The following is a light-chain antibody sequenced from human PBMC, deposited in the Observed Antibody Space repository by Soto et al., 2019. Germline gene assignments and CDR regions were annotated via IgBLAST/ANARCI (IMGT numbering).Light chain of an antibody. CDR3: SSYTSSSTLV. V-gene: IGLV2-14*01. Sequence: QSALTQPASVSGSPGQSITISCTGTSSDVGDYKYVSWYQQHPGKAPKVMIYEVSYRPSGVSNRFSGSKSGNTASLTISGLQAEDEADYYCSSYTSSSTLVFGGGTQLTVL. CDR1: SSDVGDYKY. CDR2: EVS. J-gene: IGLJ2*01.